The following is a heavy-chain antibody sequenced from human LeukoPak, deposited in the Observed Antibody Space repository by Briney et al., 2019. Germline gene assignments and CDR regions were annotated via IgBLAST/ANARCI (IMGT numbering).Heavy chain of an antibody. Sequence: ASVKVSCKASGYTFTSYGISWVRQAPGQGLEWMGWISAYNGNTNYAQKLQGRVTMTTDTSTSTAYMELSSLRSEDTAVYYCARDSQYQLHFPLDYWGQGTLVTVSS. CDR3: ARDSQYQLHFPLDY. CDR2: ISAYNGNT. J-gene: IGHJ4*02. D-gene: IGHD2-2*01. V-gene: IGHV1-18*01. CDR1: GYTFTSYG.